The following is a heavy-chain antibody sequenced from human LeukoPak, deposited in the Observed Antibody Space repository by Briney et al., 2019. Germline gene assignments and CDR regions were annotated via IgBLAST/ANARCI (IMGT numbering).Heavy chain of an antibody. V-gene: IGHV3-20*04. CDR1: GFTFDDYG. Sequence: PGGSLRLSCAASGFTFDDYGMSWVRQAPGKGLEWVSGINWNGGSTGYADSVKGRFTISRDNSKNTLYLLMNSLRVEDTAVYYCAREGYTSGSAGAFDIWGRGTMVTVSS. D-gene: IGHD1-1*01. J-gene: IGHJ3*02. CDR3: AREGYTSGSAGAFDI. CDR2: INWNGGST.